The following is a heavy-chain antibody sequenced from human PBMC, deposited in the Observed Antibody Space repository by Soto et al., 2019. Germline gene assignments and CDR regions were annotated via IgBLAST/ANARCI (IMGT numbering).Heavy chain of an antibody. CDR1: GFTIRNYW. CDR3: ARDSPLVRGVGFDY. Sequence: EVQLVESGGSLVQPGGSLRLSCAASGFTIRNYWMHWVRQVPGKGLVWVSRINGDGSTNYADSVKGRFTISSDNAKNTLYLQMNTLRVEDTAVYYCARDSPLVRGVGFDYWGPGTLVTVSS. J-gene: IGHJ4*02. D-gene: IGHD3-10*01. CDR2: INGDGST. V-gene: IGHV3-74*01.